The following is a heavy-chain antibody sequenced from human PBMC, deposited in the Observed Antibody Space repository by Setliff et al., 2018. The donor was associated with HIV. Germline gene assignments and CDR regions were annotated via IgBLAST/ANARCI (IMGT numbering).Heavy chain of an antibody. J-gene: IGHJ6*03. CDR2: ISYDGTNK. D-gene: IGHD3-10*01. CDR3: AKDEAHYYYHYMDV. Sequence: GESLKISCAASGFTFSGYGMHWVRQAPGKGLEWVAIISYDGTNKYYADSVKGRFTISRDNSKNTLFLQMNSLRGEDTAVYYCAKDEAHYYYHYMDVWGKGTTVTVSS. CDR1: GFTFSGYG. V-gene: IGHV3-30*18.